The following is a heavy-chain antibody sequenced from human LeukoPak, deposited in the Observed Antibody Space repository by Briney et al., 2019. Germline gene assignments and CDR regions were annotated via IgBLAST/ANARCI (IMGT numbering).Heavy chain of an antibody. CDR3: ARVPRDYYGSGSPLIDP. J-gene: IGHJ5*02. D-gene: IGHD3-10*01. V-gene: IGHV1-2*02. CDR2: INPNSGGT. CDR1: EYTFTGYY. Sequence: ASVKVSCKASEYTFTGYYIHWVRQAPGQGLEWMGWINPNSGGTNYAQKFQGRVTMTRDTSISTAYMELSRLRSDDTAVYYCARVPRDYYGSGSPLIDPWGQGTLVTVSS.